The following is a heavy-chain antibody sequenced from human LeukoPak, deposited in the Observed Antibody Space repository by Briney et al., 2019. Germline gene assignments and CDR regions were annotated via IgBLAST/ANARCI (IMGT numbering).Heavy chain of an antibody. CDR1: GGSISSGGYY. CDR3: ARASLMVRGVIIWFDP. CDR2: IYYSGST. J-gene: IGHJ5*02. D-gene: IGHD3-10*01. Sequence: SETLSLTCTVSGGSISSGGYYWSWSRQHPGKGLEWVGYIYYSGSTYYNPSLNSRVTISVDTSKNQFSLKLSSVTAADTAVYYCARASLMVRGVIIWFDPWGQGTLVTVSS. V-gene: IGHV4-31*03.